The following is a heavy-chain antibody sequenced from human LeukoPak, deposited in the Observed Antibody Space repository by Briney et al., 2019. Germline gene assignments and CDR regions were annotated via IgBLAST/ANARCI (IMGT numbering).Heavy chain of an antibody. CDR1: GFTFHDYA. V-gene: IGHV3-9*01. Sequence: GWSLRLSCPASGFTFHDYAMHWVRQAPGKGLEWVSGISWNSGSIGYADSVKGRFTISRDNAKNSLYLQMNSLRAEDTALYYCARRSGSPFDYWGQGTLVTVSS. J-gene: IGHJ4*02. D-gene: IGHD3-3*01. CDR2: ISWNSGSI. CDR3: ARRSGSPFDY.